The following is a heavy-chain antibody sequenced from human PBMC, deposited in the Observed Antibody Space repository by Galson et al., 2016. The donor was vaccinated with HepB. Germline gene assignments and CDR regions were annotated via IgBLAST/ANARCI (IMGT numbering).Heavy chain of an antibody. D-gene: IGHD3-9*01. J-gene: IGHJ4*02. CDR3: ARYPDYNNSTGTFDY. CDR1: GFPFSNYR. V-gene: IGHV3-74*01. CDR2: INSDRSST. Sequence: SLRLSCAASGFPFSNYRMHWVRQAPGTGPVWVSRINSDRSSTTYADSAKGRFTIYRGNSKNTLFLQMNSLTREDTAVYFCARYPDYNNSTGTFDYWGQGSLVTVSS.